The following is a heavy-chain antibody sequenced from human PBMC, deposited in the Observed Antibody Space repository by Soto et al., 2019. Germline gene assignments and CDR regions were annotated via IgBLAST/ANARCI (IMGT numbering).Heavy chain of an antibody. J-gene: IGHJ4*02. CDR1: VDIVSSKSAT. V-gene: IGHV6-1*01. CDR2: TYYRSKWHN. CDR3: ANMDAV. Sequence: PSQTLSLTCAISVDIVSSKSATWNWIRQFPSRGLEWLGRTYYRSKWHNEYAVSVKSRITINPDTSKNQFSLQLNSVTPEDTAVYYCANMDAVWGQGTLVTVPQ.